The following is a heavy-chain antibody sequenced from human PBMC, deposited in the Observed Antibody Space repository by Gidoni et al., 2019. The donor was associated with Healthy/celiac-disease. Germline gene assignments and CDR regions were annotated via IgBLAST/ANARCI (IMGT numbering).Heavy chain of an antibody. CDR2: ISGSGGST. J-gene: IGHJ3*01. Sequence: EVQLLASGGGLVQPGGSLRLSCAASGFTFSSFAMSWVRQAPGKGLEWVSAISGSGGSTYYADSVKGRFTISRDKSKTTLYLQMKSLRAEDTAVYYCAKDRDDDYYDSSGSYLGTFDVWGQGTMVTVSS. D-gene: IGHD3-22*01. V-gene: IGHV3-23*01. CDR1: GFTFSSFA. CDR3: AKDRDDDYYDSSGSYLGTFDV.